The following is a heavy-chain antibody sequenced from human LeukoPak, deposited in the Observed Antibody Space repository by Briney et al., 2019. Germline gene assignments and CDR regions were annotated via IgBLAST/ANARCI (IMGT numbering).Heavy chain of an antibody. CDR3: ARAPGFWSGQTTLDFDY. Sequence: SETLSLTCTVSGGSISSYYWSCIRQPPGEGREWFGCNYYSGSTDYNPSLKSRVTISVYTSKNQYSLKLSSVTAADTAVYYCARAPGFWSGQTTLDFDYWGQGTLVTVSS. CDR1: GGSISSYY. CDR2: NYYSGST. V-gene: IGHV4-59*01. J-gene: IGHJ4*02. D-gene: IGHD3-3*01.